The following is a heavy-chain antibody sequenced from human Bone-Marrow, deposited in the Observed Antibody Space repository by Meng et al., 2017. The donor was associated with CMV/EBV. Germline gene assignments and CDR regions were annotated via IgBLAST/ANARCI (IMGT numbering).Heavy chain of an antibody. Sequence: GGSLRLSCTTSGFTFSDYGMHWVRQVPGKGLEWVAITSHDATIKYHEDSVKGRFIVFRDTSRNTLYLQMNSLGPEDTAIYFCARDYKIGWTNWFDPWGQGTLVTVSS. CDR1: GFTFSDYG. D-gene: IGHD3-10*01. V-gene: IGHV3-30*02. CDR3: ARDYKIGWTNWFDP. CDR2: TSHDATIK. J-gene: IGHJ5*02.